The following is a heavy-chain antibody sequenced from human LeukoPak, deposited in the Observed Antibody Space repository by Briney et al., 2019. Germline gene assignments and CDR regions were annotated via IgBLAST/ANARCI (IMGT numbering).Heavy chain of an antibody. CDR2: IYPGDSDT. CDR3: ARYRPLYYYDSSGSHFDY. J-gene: IGHJ4*02. D-gene: IGHD3-22*01. Sequence: GESLKISCKGSGYSFTSYWIGWVRQMPGKGLEWMGIIYPGDSDTRYSPSFQGQVTISADKSISTAYLQWISLKASDTAMYYCARYRPLYYYDSSGSHFDYWGQGTLVTVSS. V-gene: IGHV5-51*01. CDR1: GYSFTSYW.